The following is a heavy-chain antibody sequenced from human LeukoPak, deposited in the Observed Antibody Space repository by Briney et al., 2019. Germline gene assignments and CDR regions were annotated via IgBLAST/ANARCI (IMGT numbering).Heavy chain of an antibody. CDR3: ARGTETYDSSGYRYYYYYYMDV. CDR2: IIPIFGTA. V-gene: IGHV1-69*05. Sequence: SVKVSCKASGGTFSSSAISWVRQAPGQGLEWMGGIIPIFGTANYAQKFQGRVTITTDESKSTAYLELSSLRSEDTAVYYCARGTETYDSSGYRYYYYYYMDVWGKGTTVTVSS. CDR1: GGTFSSSA. J-gene: IGHJ6*03. D-gene: IGHD3-22*01.